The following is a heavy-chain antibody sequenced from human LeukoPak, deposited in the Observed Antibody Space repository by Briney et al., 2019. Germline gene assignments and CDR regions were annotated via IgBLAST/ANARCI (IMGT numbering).Heavy chain of an antibody. CDR1: GGSFSGYY. CDR3: ARGTTTIFGVVIPRKYNWFDP. J-gene: IGHJ5*02. Sequence: SETLSLTCAVYGGSFSGYYWSWIRQPPGKGLEGIGEINHSGSTNYNPSLKSRVTISVDTSKNQFSLKLSSVTAADTAVYYCARGTTTIFGVVIPRKYNWFDPWGQGTLVTVSS. CDR2: INHSGST. V-gene: IGHV4-34*01. D-gene: IGHD3-3*01.